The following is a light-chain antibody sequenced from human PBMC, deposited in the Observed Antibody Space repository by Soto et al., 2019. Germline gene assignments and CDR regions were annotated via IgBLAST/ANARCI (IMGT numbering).Light chain of an antibody. CDR2: AAS. CDR1: LSISSC. CDR3: NQSYSTLSIT. V-gene: IGKV1-39*01. J-gene: IGKJ5*01. Sequence: IQMTQSPSTMCASXGDRVTINCRARLSISSCLNGYQQKPGKPPKVLXXAASSLQSGVQSRLSGSGSGTDFTLTISSLRPEDFATYYCNQSYSTLSITFGQGTRLEIK.